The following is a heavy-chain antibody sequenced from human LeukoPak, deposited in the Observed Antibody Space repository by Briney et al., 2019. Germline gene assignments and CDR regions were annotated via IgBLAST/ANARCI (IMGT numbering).Heavy chain of an antibody. V-gene: IGHV3-48*04. J-gene: IGHJ4*02. D-gene: IGHD3-9*01. CDR3: ARDRGGSYDILTGHYTVGFFDY. Sequence: GGSLRLSCAASGFTFSTYSMNWVRQAPGKGLEWVSYISSSSFTIHYADSVKGRFTISRDNAKSSLYLQMNSLRAEDTAVYYCARDRGGSYDILTGHYTVGFFDYWGQGTLVTVSS. CDR1: GFTFSTYS. CDR2: ISSSSFTI.